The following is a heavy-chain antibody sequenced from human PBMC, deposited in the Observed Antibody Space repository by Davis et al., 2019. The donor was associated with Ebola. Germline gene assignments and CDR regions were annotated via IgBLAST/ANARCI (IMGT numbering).Heavy chain of an antibody. J-gene: IGHJ4*02. CDR2: ISSSSSYI. CDR3: ARDVDYYDSSGYYYAFDY. D-gene: IGHD3-22*01. Sequence: PGGSLRLSCAASGFTFSSYSMNWVRQAPGKGLEWVSSISSSSSYIYYADSVKGRFTISRDNAKNSLYLQMNSLRAEDTAVYYCARDVDYYDSSGYYYAFDYWGQGTLVTVSS. CDR1: GFTFSSYS. V-gene: IGHV3-21*01.